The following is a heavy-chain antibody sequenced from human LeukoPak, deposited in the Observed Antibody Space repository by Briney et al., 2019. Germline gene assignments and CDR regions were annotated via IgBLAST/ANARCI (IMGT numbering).Heavy chain of an antibody. CDR1: GGSISSYY. CDR3: ARVRPGGSIDY. V-gene: IGHV4-59*01. D-gene: IGHD4-23*01. CDR2: IYYSGST. Sequence: SETLSLTCTVSGGSISSYYWSWIRQPPGKGLEWIGYIYYSGSTNYNPSLKSRVTISVDTSKNQFSLKLSSVTAADTAVYYCARVRPGGSIDYWGQGTLVTVSS. J-gene: IGHJ4*02.